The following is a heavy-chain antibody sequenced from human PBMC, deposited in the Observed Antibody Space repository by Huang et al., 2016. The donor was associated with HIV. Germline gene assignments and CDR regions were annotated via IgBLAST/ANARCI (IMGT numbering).Heavy chain of an antibody. Sequence: QVQLVESGGGVVQPGRSLRLSCAASGFTFRQYAVHWVRQGPGKGMVWVALISYDGSEEYFGDSLKGRFTISRDNYKNMLYLQMNSLRPDDSAMYYCVKDSPGVITIFGGDVWGQGTTVTVSS. CDR1: GFTFRQYA. V-gene: IGHV3-30*18. J-gene: IGHJ6*02. D-gene: IGHD3-3*01. CDR2: ISYDGSEE. CDR3: VKDSPGVITIFGGDV.